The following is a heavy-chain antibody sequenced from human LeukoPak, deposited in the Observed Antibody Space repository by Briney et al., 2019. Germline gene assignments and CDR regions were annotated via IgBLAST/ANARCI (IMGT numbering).Heavy chain of an antibody. J-gene: IGHJ4*02. CDR1: GYSFTGHY. CDR2: INPNSGGR. D-gene: IGHD3-22*01. CDR3: ARGDIYYDSSGYSLGDY. V-gene: IGHV1-2*02. Sequence: ASVKVSCKASGYSFTGHYLHWVRQAPGQGLEWMGWINPNSGGRKYAQKFQGRVTMTRDTSISTAYMELSRLRSDDTAVYYCARGDIYYDSSGYSLGDYWGQGTLVTVSS.